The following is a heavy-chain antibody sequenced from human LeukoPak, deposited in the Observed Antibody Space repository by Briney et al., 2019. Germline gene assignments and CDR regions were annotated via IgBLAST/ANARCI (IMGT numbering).Heavy chain of an antibody. CDR2: ISSSSSYI. CDR3: ARDSGYSSGWPVDY. V-gene: IGHV3-21*01. Sequence: PGGSLRPSCAASGFTFSSHSMNWVRQAPGKWLEWVSSISSSSSYIYYADSVKGRFTISRDNAKNSLYLQMNSLRAEDTAVYYCARDSGYSSGWPVDYWGQGTLVTVSS. D-gene: IGHD6-19*01. CDR1: GFTFSSHS. J-gene: IGHJ4*02.